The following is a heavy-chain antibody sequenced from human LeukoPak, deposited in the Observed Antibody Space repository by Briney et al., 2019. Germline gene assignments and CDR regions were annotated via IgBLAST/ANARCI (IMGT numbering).Heavy chain of an antibody. CDR2: ISYDGSNK. V-gene: IGHV3-30*04. CDR3: ARGLRYFDWLLNYFDY. J-gene: IGHJ4*02. D-gene: IGHD3-9*01. CDR1: GFTFSSYA. Sequence: GGSLRLSCAASGFTFSSYAMHWVRQAPGKGLEWVAAISYDGSNKYYADSVKGRFTISRDNSKNTLYLQMNSLRAEDTAVYYCARGLRYFDWLLNYFDYWGQGTLVTVSS.